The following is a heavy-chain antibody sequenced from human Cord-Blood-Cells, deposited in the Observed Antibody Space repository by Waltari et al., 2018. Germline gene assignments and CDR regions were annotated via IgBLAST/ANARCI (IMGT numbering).Heavy chain of an antibody. D-gene: IGHD6-6*01. J-gene: IGHJ4*02. CDR1: GGSFSGYY. CDR3: ASLGGEQLVHGTYFDY. CDR2: INHSVST. V-gene: IGHV4-34*01. Sequence: QVQLQQWGAGLLKPSETLSLTCAVYGGSFSGYYWSWTRQPPGKGLEWSGEINHSVSTNYNPSLKSRVTISVDTSKNQFSLKLSSVTAADTAVYYCASLGGEQLVHGTYFDYWGQGTLVTVSS.